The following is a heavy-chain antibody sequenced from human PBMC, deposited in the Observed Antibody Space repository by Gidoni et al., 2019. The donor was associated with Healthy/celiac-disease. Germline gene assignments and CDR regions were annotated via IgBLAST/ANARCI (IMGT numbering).Heavy chain of an antibody. V-gene: IGHV4-39*01. CDR1: GGSLSSSSYY. CDR2: CYYSGST. J-gene: IGHJ4*02. Sequence: QLQLQESGPGLVKPSETLSLTCTVSGGSLSSSSYYWGWIRQPPGKGLEWIGRCYYSGSTYYNPSLKSRVTISVDTSKNQFSLKLSSVTAADTAVYYCARMTVTTDIDYWGQGTLVTVSS. D-gene: IGHD4-17*01. CDR3: ARMTVTTDIDY.